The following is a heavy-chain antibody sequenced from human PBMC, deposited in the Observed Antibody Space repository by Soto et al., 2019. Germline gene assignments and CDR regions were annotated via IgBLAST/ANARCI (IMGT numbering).Heavy chain of an antibody. V-gene: IGHV3-33*01. J-gene: IGHJ4*02. CDR2: VWSDGSNK. CDR1: GFTFSGYG. CDR3: ARRQTTVCSFDY. Sequence: VGSLRLSCAASGFTFSGYGMHWVRQAPGKVLEWVAVVWSDGSNKYYADSVRGRFTISRDNSKNTLYLQMNSLRAEDTAVYYCARRQTTVCSFDYWGQGTLVTVSS. D-gene: IGHD4-4*01.